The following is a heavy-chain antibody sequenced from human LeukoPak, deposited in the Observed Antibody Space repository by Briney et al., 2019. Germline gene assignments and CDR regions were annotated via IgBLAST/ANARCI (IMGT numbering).Heavy chain of an antibody. CDR1: GYIFTSYW. J-gene: IGHJ5*02. Sequence: GASLQISCECSGYIFTSYWIGWGRQMPGKGLEWMGIIYPGDSDTRYSPSFQGQVTISADRSISTAYLQWSSLKASDTAMYYCARHLGGSSHGWFDPWGQGTLVTVSS. D-gene: IGHD6-13*01. V-gene: IGHV5-51*01. CDR3: ARHLGGSSHGWFDP. CDR2: IYPGDSDT.